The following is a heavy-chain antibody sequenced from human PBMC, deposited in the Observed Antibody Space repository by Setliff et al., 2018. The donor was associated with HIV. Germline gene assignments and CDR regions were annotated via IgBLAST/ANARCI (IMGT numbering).Heavy chain of an antibody. D-gene: IGHD3-10*01. CDR3: ARASAERSAVRGLAIAFDI. V-gene: IGHV4-31*11. Sequence: SETLSLTCAVSGGSFTGYYWSWIRQFPGKGLEWIGYIHYSGSTYYKPSLRSPVTMSVDTSKNQFSLKLSSVTAADTAVYYCARASAERSAVRGLAIAFDIWGQGTMVTVSS. J-gene: IGHJ3*02. CDR2: IHYSGST. CDR1: GGSFTGYY.